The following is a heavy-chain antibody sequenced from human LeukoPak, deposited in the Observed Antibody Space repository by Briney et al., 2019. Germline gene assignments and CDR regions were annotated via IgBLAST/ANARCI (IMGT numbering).Heavy chain of an antibody. CDR2: IYSGGST. CDR3: ASPYCGGDCYHAFDI. CDR1: GFTVSSND. Sequence: GGSLRLSCAASGFTVSSNDMSWVRQAPGKGLEWVSVIYSGGSTYYADSVKGRFTISRDNSKNTLYLQMNSLRAEDTAVYYCASPYCGGDCYHAFDIWREGTMVTVSS. J-gene: IGHJ3*02. V-gene: IGHV3-53*01. D-gene: IGHD2-21*02.